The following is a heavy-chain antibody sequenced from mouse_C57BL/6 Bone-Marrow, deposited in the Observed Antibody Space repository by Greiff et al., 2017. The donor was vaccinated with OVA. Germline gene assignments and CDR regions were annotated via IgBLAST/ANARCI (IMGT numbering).Heavy chain of an antibody. J-gene: IGHJ3*01. CDR2: ISNGGGST. D-gene: IGHD1-1*01. CDR1: GFTFSDYY. V-gene: IGHV5-12*01. Sequence: EVMLVESGGGLVQPGGSLKLSCAASGFTFSDYYMYWVRQTPEKRLEWVAYISNGGGSTYYPDTVKGRFTISRDNAKNTLYLQMSRLKSEDTAMYYCARSGSSYAWFAYWGQGTLVTVSA. CDR3: ARSGSSYAWFAY.